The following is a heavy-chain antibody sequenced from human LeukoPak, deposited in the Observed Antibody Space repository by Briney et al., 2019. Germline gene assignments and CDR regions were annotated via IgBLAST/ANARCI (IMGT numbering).Heavy chain of an antibody. V-gene: IGHV4-31*03. CDR3: ARELGITGTYYFDY. CDR2: IYYSGST. Sequence: SQTLSLTCTVSGGSISSGGSYWSWIRQHPGKGLEWIGYIYYSGSTYYNPSLKSRVTISVDTSKNQFSLKLSSVTAADTAVYYCARELGITGTYYFDYWGQGTLVTVSS. D-gene: IGHD1/OR15-1a*01. J-gene: IGHJ4*02. CDR1: GGSISSGGSY.